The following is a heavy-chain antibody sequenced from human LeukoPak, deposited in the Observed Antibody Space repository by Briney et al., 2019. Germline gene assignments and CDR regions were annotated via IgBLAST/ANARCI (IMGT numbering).Heavy chain of an antibody. V-gene: IGHV4-4*09. CDR3: ARHGTGDYYYYMDV. J-gene: IGHJ6*03. CDR1: GGSISSYY. D-gene: IGHD2-8*02. CDR2: IYTSGST. Sequence: PSETLSLTCTVSGGSISSYYWSWIRQPPGKGLEWIGYIYTSGSTNYNPSLKSRVTISVDTSKNQFSLKLSSVTAADTAVYYCARHGTGDYYYYMDVWGKGTTVTVSS.